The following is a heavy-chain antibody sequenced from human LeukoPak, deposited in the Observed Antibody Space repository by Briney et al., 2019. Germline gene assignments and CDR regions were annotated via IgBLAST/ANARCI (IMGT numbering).Heavy chain of an antibody. CDR1: GGTFSSYA. J-gene: IGHJ4*02. CDR2: IIPIFGTA. Sequence: ASVKVSCKASGGTFSSYAISWVRQAPGQGLEWMGGIIPIFGTANYAQKFQGRVTITADESTSTAYMELSSLRSEDTAVYYCARDLGSQGFLVWLYYWGQGTLVTVSS. V-gene: IGHV1-69*13. CDR3: ARDLGSQGFLVWLYY. D-gene: IGHD3-3*01.